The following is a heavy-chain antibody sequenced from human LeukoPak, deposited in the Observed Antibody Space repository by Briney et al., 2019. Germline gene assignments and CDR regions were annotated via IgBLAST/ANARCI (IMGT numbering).Heavy chain of an antibody. V-gene: IGHV6-1*01. J-gene: IGHJ5*02. CDR1: GDSVSGGSAG. CDR3: TGGGLVRGSLHWFDP. D-gene: IGHD3-10*01. CDR2: IYYRSKWYS. Sequence: SQTLSLTCAISGDSVSGGSAGWDWIRQSPSRGLEWLGRIYYRSKWYSDSISVKSRITINPDTSRNQFSLQLNSVTHDDTAVYYCTGGGLVRGSLHWFDPWGQGTLVTVSS.